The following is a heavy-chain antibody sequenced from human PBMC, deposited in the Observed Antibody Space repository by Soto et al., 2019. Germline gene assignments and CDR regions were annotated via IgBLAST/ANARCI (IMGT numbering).Heavy chain of an antibody. CDR2: IYWDDDK. D-gene: IGHD3-3*02. CDR1: GFSLSTSGVG. CDR3: AHSPAHFWSAKTYFDY. J-gene: IGHJ4*02. V-gene: IGHV2-5*02. Sequence: SGPTLVKPTQTLTLTCTFSGFSLSTSGVGVGWIRQPPGKALEWLALIYWDDDKRYSPSLKSRLTITKDTSKNQVVLTMTNMDPVDTATYYCAHSPAHFWSAKTYFDYWGQGTLVTVSS.